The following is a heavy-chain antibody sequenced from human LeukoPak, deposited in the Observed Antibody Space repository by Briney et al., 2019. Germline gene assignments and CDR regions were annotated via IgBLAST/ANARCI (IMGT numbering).Heavy chain of an antibody. J-gene: IGHJ4*02. CDR2: IYYSGST. CDR1: GGSIGSYY. V-gene: IGHV4-59*01. CDR3: ACVSGYYSTPYFDY. Sequence: KPSETPSLTCTVSGGSIGSYYWSWIRQPPGKGLEWIGYIYYSGSTNYNPSLKSRVTISVDTSKNQFSLKLSSVTAADTAVYYCACVSGYYSTPYFDYWGQGTLVSVSS. D-gene: IGHD3-22*01.